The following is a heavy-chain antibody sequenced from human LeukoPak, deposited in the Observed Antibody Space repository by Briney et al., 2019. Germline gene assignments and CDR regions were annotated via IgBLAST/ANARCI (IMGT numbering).Heavy chain of an antibody. V-gene: IGHV3-23*01. J-gene: IGHJ4*02. CDR2: ISGSGGST. CDR1: GFTFSSYA. D-gene: IGHD6-19*01. Sequence: AGGSLRLSCAASGFTFSSYAMSWVRQAPGKGLEWVSAISGSGGSTYYADSVKGRFTISRDNSKNTLYLQMNSMRAEDTAVYYCAKHSGGSGRIFDYWGQGTLVTVSS. CDR3: AKHSGGSGRIFDY.